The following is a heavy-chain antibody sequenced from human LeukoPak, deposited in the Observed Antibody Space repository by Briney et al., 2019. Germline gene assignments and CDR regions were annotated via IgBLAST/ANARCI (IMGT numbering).Heavy chain of an antibody. CDR3: ARDYYDGSGFGAFDI. J-gene: IGHJ3*02. Sequence: GASVKASCKASGYTFTAYYMHWVRQAPGQGLEWMGWINPNSGGTNYAQKFQGRVTMTRDTSISTAYMELSRLRSDDTAVYYCARDYYDGSGFGAFDIWGQGTMVTVSS. CDR2: INPNSGGT. V-gene: IGHV1-2*02. CDR1: GYTFTAYY. D-gene: IGHD3-22*01.